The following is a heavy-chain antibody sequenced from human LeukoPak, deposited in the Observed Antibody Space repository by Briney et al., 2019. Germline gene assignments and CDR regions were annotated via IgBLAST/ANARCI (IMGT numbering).Heavy chain of an antibody. V-gene: IGHV3-30*18. CDR2: ISYDGSNK. D-gene: IGHD5-12*01. CDR1: GFTFSSYG. CDR3: AKGIEMATISSFDY. Sequence: GGSLRLSCAASGFTFSSYGMHWVRQAPGKGLEWVAVISYDGSNKYYADSVKGRFTISRDNSKNTLYLQMNSLRAEDTAVYYCAKGIEMATISSFDYWGQGTLVTVSS. J-gene: IGHJ4*02.